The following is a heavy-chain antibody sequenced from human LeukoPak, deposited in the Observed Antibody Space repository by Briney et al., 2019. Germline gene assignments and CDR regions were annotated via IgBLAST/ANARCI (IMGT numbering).Heavy chain of an antibody. CDR1: GYTFSDYY. CDR3: ARDRSWEFDY. Sequence: APVKVSCKTSGYTFSDYYMHWVRQAPGQGLEWMGWINPKGGGTNYAQKFRGRLSVTRDMSSGTVFMELRGLTSDDTAVYYCARDRSWEFDYWGQGTLVTVSS. V-gene: IGHV1-2*02. J-gene: IGHJ4*02. D-gene: IGHD1-26*01. CDR2: INPKGGGT.